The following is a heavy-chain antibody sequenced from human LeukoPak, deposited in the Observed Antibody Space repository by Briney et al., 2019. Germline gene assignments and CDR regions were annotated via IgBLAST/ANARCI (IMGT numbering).Heavy chain of an antibody. D-gene: IGHD5-18*01. V-gene: IGHV1-2*06. CDR2: INPNSGGT. Sequence: ASVKVSCKAAGYTFTGYYMFWVRQAPGQGLEWMGRINPNSGGTNYAQKFQGRVTMTRDTSISTAYMELSRLRSDGTAVYYCARGNSRDTAMVTWFDPWGQGTLVTVSS. J-gene: IGHJ5*02. CDR3: ARGNSRDTAMVTWFDP. CDR1: GYTFTGYY.